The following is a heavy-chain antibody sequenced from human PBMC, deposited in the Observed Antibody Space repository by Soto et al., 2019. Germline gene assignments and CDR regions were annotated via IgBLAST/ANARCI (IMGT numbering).Heavy chain of an antibody. Sequence: QVQLVQSGAEVKKPGSSVKVSCKVSGGTFSSHSINWVRQAPGQGPEWMGGIIPIFGTENYAQKSPGRVTITADESTSTAYMELSSLTSEDTALYYCSTSVYCSTTRCYYYYGLDVWGQGTTVIVSS. CDR1: GGTFSSHS. V-gene: IGHV1-69*01. CDR2: IIPIFGTE. J-gene: IGHJ6*02. D-gene: IGHD2-2*01. CDR3: STSVYCSTTRCYYYYGLDV.